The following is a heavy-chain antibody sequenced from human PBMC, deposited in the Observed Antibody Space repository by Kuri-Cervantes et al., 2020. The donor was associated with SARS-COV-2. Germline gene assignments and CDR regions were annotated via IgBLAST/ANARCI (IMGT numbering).Heavy chain of an antibody. CDR1: GGTFSSYA. Sequence: SVKVSCKASGGTFSSYAISWVRQAPGQGLEWMGRIIPIFGTANYAQKFQDRVTITADESTSTAYMELSSLRSEDTAVYYCASEEIVAVRGKNYYYYYMDVWGKGTTVTVSS. J-gene: IGHJ6*03. CDR2: IIPIFGTA. CDR3: ASEEIVAVRGKNYYYYYMDV. D-gene: IGHD3-22*01. V-gene: IGHV1-69*13.